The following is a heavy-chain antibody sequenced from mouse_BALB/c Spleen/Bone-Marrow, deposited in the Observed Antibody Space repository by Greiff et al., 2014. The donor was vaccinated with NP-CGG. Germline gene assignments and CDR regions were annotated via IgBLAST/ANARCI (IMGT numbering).Heavy chain of an antibody. V-gene: IGHV1-31*01. Sequence: DVQLQESGPELVKPGASVKISCKASGYSFTGYYMHWVKQSHVKSLEWIGRINLYNGATSYNQNFKDKASLTIDKSSSTAYMEVHSLTSEDSAVYYCAREGGLVPDYFDYWGQGTTLTVSS. CDR2: INLYNGAT. CDR1: GYSFTGYY. D-gene: IGHD6-2*01. CDR3: AREGGLVPDYFDY. J-gene: IGHJ2*01.